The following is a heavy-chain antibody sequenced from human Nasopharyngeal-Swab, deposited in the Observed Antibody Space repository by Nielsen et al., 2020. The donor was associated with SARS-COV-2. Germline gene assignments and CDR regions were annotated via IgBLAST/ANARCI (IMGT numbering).Heavy chain of an antibody. CDR1: GGTFSSHA. CDR2: IIPIFGTA. J-gene: IGHJ5*02. V-gene: IGHV1-69*13. Sequence: SVKVSCKASGGTFSSHAISWVRQAPGQGLEWMGVIIPIFGTANYAQKFQGRVTITADESTSTAYMELSSLRSEDTAAYYCARDQGLLTGYMYNWFDPWGQGTLVTVSP. D-gene: IGHD3-9*01. CDR3: ARDQGLLTGYMYNWFDP.